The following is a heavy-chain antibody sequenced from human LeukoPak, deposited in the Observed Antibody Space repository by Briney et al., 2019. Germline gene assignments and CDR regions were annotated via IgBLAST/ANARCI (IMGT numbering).Heavy chain of an antibody. D-gene: IGHD1-26*01. CDR1: GDSTSSDRYY. Sequence: SETLSLTCTVSGDSTSSDRYYGGWVRQPPGKGLEWIGNIYYGGSTYYNPSLKSRVTMSVDTSKNQFFLKLNSVTAADTAVYYCARGRPYSGGYHLDYWGQGTLVTVSS. CDR3: ARGRPYSGGYHLDY. J-gene: IGHJ4*02. V-gene: IGHV4-39*01. CDR2: IYYGGST.